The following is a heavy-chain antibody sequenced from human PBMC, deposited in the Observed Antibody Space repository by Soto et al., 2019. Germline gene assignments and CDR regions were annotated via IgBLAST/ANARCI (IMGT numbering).Heavy chain of an antibody. CDR1: GYTFTSYA. CDR3: ARALYSSGWYHYYYGMDV. CDR2: INAGNGNT. J-gene: IGHJ6*02. D-gene: IGHD6-19*01. Sequence: ASVKVSCKASGYTFTSYAMHWVRQAPGQRLEWMGWINAGNGNTKYSQKFQGRVTITRDTSASTAYMELSSLRSEDTAVYYCARALYSSGWYHYYYGMDVWGQGTPVTVSS. V-gene: IGHV1-3*01.